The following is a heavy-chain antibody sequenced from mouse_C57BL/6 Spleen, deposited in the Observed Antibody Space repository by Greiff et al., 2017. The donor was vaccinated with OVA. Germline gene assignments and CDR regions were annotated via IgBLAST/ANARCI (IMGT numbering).Heavy chain of an antibody. Sequence: QVQLQQPGAELVRPGTSVKLSCKASGYTFTSYWMHWVKQRPGQGLEWIGVIDPSDSYTNYNQKFKGKATLTVDTSSSTAYMQLSSLTSEDSAVYYCARYYCGSKVDYWGQGTTLTVSS. CDR3: ARYYCGSKVDY. V-gene: IGHV1-59*01. CDR2: IDPSDSYT. CDR1: GYTFTSYW. D-gene: IGHD1-1*01. J-gene: IGHJ2*01.